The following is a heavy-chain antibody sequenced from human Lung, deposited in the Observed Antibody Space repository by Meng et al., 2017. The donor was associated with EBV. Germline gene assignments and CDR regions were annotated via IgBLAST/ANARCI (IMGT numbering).Heavy chain of an antibody. D-gene: IGHD6-6*01. V-gene: IGHV4-30-4*08. CDR2: IYDSGST. CDR1: GGSIRFGDYY. CDR3: AREYSSSSGLPGP. Sequence: QGRLEVSGPGLGKPSQTLALPCTVSGGSIRFGDYYWSWIRQPPGKGLEWIGYIYDSGSTSYNPSLMSRVTVSVDTSRNQFSLKLTSVTAADTAVYYCAREYSSSSGLPGPWGQGTLVTVSS. J-gene: IGHJ5*02.